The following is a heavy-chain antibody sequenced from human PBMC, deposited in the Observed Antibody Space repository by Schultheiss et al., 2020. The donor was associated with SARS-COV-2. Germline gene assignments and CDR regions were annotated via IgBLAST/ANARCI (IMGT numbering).Heavy chain of an antibody. CDR2: ISSSSSYI. D-gene: IGHD6-19*01. Sequence: GGSLRLSCAASGFAFSSYEMNWVRQAPGKGLEWVSSISSSSSYIYYADSVKGRFTISRDNSKNTLYLQMNSLRAEDTAVYYCASYLLQWLVVYWGQGTLVTVSS. CDR1: GFAFSSYE. V-gene: IGHV3-21*04. CDR3: ASYLLQWLVVY. J-gene: IGHJ4*02.